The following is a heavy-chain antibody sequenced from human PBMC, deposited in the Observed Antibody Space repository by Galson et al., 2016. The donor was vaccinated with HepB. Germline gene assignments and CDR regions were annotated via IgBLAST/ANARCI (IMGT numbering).Heavy chain of an antibody. CDR1: GGSLSSGAYY. CDR2: IHYTGGT. CDR3: ARGYYDTTGHYYGRAFDI. D-gene: IGHD3-22*01. J-gene: IGHJ3*02. Sequence: TLSLTCTVSGGSLSSGAYYRAWIRQHPGQGLECIGYIHYTGGTYSNPSLKSRVTISLDTSKNQFSLNLTSVTAADTAVYYCARGYYDTTGHYYGRAFDIWGQGTTVPVSS. V-gene: IGHV4-31*03.